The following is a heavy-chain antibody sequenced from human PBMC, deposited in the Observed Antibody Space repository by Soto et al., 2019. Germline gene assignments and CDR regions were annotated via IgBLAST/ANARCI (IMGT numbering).Heavy chain of an antibody. J-gene: IGHJ3*02. D-gene: IGHD3-16*02. Sequence: AACVSDYYGRAIRNNPGEGREWICKNNHSGSTNEKPSTKRRVTISVETSKNKVSLKLTSVTAADTAVYYCARGTSTYHFLWGSYRYKDHDGFDIWGQGTMVT. CDR2: NNHSGST. CDR3: ARGTSTYHFLWGSYRYKDHDGFDI. CDR1: AACVSDYY. V-gene: IGHV4-34*01.